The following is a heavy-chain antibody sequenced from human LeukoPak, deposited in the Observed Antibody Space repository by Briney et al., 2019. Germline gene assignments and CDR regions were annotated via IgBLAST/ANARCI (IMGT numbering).Heavy chain of an antibody. CDR2: ISSSSSYI. V-gene: IGHV3-21*01. Sequence: GGSLRLSCAASGFTFTNYWMSWVRQAPGKGLEWVSSISSSSSYIYYADSVKGRFTISRDNAKNSLYLQMNSLRAEDTAVYYCARDHDYGDYSAAAFDIWGQRTMVTVSS. D-gene: IGHD4-17*01. CDR3: ARDHDYGDYSAAAFDI. J-gene: IGHJ3*02. CDR1: GFTFTNYW.